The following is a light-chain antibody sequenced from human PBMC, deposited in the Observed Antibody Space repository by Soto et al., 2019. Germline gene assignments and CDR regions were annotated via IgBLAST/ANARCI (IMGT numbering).Light chain of an antibody. CDR3: AAWDDRLDVYV. CDR2: STS. J-gene: IGLJ1*01. Sequence: QSVLTQPPSAAGTPGQIGGSSCSGSSSKIGSNTVTWYQQLPGTAPKLLIYSTSQRSSGVPGRFSGSKSGASASLSISGLQSEDEADYYCAAWDDRLDVYVFGTGTKVTVL. CDR1: SSKIGSNT. V-gene: IGLV1-44*01.